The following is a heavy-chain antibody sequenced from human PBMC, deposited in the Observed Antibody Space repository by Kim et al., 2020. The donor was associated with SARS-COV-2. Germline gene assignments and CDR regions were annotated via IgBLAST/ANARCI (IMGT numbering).Heavy chain of an antibody. CDR2: IYSGGST. J-gene: IGHJ6*02. Sequence: GGSLRLSCAASVVTVSSNYMGWVRQAPGKGLEWVSVIYSGGSTYYADSVKGRFTISRDNSKNTLYLQMNSLRAEDTAVYYCARDLDYYGMDVWGQGTTVTVSS. V-gene: IGHV3-53*01. CDR1: VVTVSSNY. CDR3: ARDLDYYGMDV.